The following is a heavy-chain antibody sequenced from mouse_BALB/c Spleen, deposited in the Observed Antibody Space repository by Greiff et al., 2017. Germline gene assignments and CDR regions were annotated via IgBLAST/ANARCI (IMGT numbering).Heavy chain of an antibody. Sequence: EVKLQESGGGLVKPGGSLKLSCAASGFTFSSYAMSWVRQTPEKRLEWVATISSGGSYTYYPDSVKGRFTISRDNAKNTLYLQMSSLRSEDTAMYYCARHKVSHWYFDVWGAGTTVTVSS. CDR1: GFTFSSYA. CDR2: ISSGGSYT. V-gene: IGHV5-9-3*01. J-gene: IGHJ1*01. CDR3: ARHKVSHWYFDV.